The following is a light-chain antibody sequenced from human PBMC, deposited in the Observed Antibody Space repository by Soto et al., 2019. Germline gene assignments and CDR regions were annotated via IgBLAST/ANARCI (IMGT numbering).Light chain of an antibody. Sequence: DIQMTQSPSSLSASVGDRVTITCQASQDISNYLNWYQQKPGKAPKLLIYDASNLETGVSSRFSGSGSGTDFTFTISSLQPEDIATYYCQQYDNLPFFGQGTKLEIK. CDR1: QDISNY. CDR2: DAS. J-gene: IGKJ2*01. CDR3: QQYDNLPF. V-gene: IGKV1-33*01.